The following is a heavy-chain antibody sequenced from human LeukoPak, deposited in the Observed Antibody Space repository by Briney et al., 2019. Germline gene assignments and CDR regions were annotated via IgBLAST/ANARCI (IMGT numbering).Heavy chain of an antibody. CDR3: ARDSYSGSYYY. D-gene: IGHD1-26*01. Sequence: ASVKVSCKASGYTFTGYYMHWVRQAPGQGLEWMGWINPNGGGTNYAQQFQGRVTMTSDTSISTAYMELSSLRPDDTAVYYCARDSYSGSYYYWGQGTLVTVSS. CDR2: INPNGGGT. CDR1: GYTFTGYY. J-gene: IGHJ4*02. V-gene: IGHV1-2*02.